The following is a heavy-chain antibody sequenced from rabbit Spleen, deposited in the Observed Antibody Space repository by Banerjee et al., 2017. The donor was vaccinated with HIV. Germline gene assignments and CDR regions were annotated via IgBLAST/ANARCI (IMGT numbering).Heavy chain of an antibody. J-gene: IGHJ6*01. CDR3: ARDTSSSFSSYGMDL. Sequence: QQQLEESGGGLVKPGGTLTLTCTASGVSFTSDSYMCWVRQAPGKGLEWIACVDTGSSGFTYFASWAKGRFTISKTSSTTVTLQMTSLTAADTATYFCARDTSSSFSSYGMDLWGPGTLVTVS. CDR1: GVSFTSDSY. CDR2: VDTGSSGFT. D-gene: IGHD1-1*01. V-gene: IGHV1S45*01.